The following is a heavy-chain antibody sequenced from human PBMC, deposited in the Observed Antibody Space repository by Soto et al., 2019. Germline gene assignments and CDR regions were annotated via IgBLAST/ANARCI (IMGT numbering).Heavy chain of an antibody. D-gene: IGHD2-15*01. J-gene: IGHJ4*02. CDR2: IDYNGVT. V-gene: IGHV4-39*01. Sequence: XETLSLTCTVAGCSIYRSGYYWGWIRQPPGRGLEWIGNIDYNGVTYSNPSLKSRVTISRDTSKNQFSLKLASVTAADTALYYCGKVLVGATGHTDSDSWGQGTLVTVS. CDR1: GCSIYRSGYY. CDR3: GKVLVGATGHTDSDS.